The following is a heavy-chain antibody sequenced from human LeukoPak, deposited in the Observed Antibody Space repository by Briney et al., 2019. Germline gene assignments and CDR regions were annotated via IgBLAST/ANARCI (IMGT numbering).Heavy chain of an antibody. J-gene: IGHJ4*02. D-gene: IGHD6-6*01. CDR3: ARDIGLYSSSSPPFDY. Sequence: GGSLRLSCAASGFTFSSYAMHWVRQAPGKGLEWVAVISYDGSNKYYADSVKGRFTISRDNSKNTLYLQMNSLRAEDTAVYYCARDIGLYSSSSPPFDYWGQGTLVTVSS. CDR1: GFTFSSYA. V-gene: IGHV3-30*04. CDR2: ISYDGSNK.